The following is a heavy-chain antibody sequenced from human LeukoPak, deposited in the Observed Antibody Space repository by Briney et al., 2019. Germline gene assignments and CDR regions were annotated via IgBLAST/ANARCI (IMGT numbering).Heavy chain of an antibody. J-gene: IGHJ6*03. D-gene: IGHD3-10*01. CDR1: GFTFSNYG. Sequence: PGRSLRLSCAASGFTFSNYGMHWVRQAPGKGLEWVALIWYDGSKQHYADSVKGRFTVSRDNAKNTVYLQMSSLRAEDTAVYYCARGGYGHNMDVWGEGTTVTVSS. V-gene: IGHV3-33*01. CDR3: ARGGYGHNMDV. CDR2: IWYDGSKQ.